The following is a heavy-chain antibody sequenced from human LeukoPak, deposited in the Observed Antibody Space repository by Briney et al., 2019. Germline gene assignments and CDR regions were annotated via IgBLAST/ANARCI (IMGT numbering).Heavy chain of an antibody. D-gene: IGHD2-21*01. J-gene: IGHJ4*02. CDR2: INPNSGGT. V-gene: IGHV1-2*02. Sequence: GASVKVSCKASAYTFTGYNMHWVRQAPGQGLEWMGWINPNSGGTNYAQKFQGRVAMTRDTSTSTVYMELSSLRSEDTAVYYCARADLFAFDYWGQGTLVTVSS. CDR3: ARADLFAFDY. CDR1: AYTFTGYN.